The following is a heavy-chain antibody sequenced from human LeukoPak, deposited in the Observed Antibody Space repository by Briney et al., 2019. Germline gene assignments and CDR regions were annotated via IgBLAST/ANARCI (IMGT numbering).Heavy chain of an antibody. J-gene: IGHJ4*02. D-gene: IGHD1-26*01. CDR2: ISPNSRGT. CDR1: GYTFTGYY. V-gene: IGHV1-2*02. CDR3: ALSGSYAPFDY. Sequence: GASVKVSFKASGYTFTGYYMHWVRPAPGQGLDWMGWISPNSRGTNYAQKFQGRVTMTRDTSISTAYMELSRLRSDDTAVYYCALSGSYAPFDYWGQGTLVTVSS.